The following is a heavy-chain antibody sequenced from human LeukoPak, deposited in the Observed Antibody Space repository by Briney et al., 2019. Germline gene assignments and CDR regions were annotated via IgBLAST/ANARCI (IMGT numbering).Heavy chain of an antibody. D-gene: IGHD1-1*01. CDR1: GGTFSSYA. Sequence: ASVKVSCKASGGTFSSYAISWVRQAPGQGLEWMGIINPSGGTTNYAQKFRGRVTMTRDMSTSTVYMELSSLRSEDTALYYCARVTTGTVDCWGQGILVTVSS. CDR2: INPSGGTT. CDR3: ARVTTGTVDC. J-gene: IGHJ4*02. V-gene: IGHV1-46*01.